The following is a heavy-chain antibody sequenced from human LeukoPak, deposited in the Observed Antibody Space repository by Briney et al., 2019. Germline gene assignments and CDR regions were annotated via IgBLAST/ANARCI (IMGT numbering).Heavy chain of an antibody. CDR3: AGGSGWLIDS. CDR2: IKQDANEK. Sequence: GGSLRLSCAASGFTFSTYSMNWVRQAPGKGLEWVANIKQDANEKFYVDSVKGRFTISRDNTKNSLYLEMNSLRAEDTAVYYCAGGSGWLIDSWGQGTLVTVSS. D-gene: IGHD6-19*01. J-gene: IGHJ4*02. CDR1: GFTFSTYS. V-gene: IGHV3-7*01.